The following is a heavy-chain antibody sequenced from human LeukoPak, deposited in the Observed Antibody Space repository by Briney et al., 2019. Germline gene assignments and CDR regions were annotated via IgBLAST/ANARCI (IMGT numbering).Heavy chain of an antibody. J-gene: IGHJ4*02. D-gene: IGHD5-12*01. CDR1: GYSFTSYW. Sequence: GESLKISCKASGYSFTSYWIAWVRQMPGKGLEWMGIVYPGDSDTRYSPSFQGQVTISADKSISTAYLQWSSLKASDTAMYYRARLDIVATLALDYWGQGALVTVSS. CDR3: ARLDIVATLALDY. V-gene: IGHV5-51*01. CDR2: VYPGDSDT.